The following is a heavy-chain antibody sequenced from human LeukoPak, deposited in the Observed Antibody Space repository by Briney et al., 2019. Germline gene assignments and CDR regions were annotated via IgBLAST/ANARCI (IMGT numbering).Heavy chain of an antibody. D-gene: IGHD3-10*01. CDR2: ISGSGGRT. Sequence: GGSLRLSCAASGFTFSSYAMSWVRQAPGKGLEWVSSISGSGGRTHYADSVRGRFTISRDNSKNTLYLQMNSLRAEDTAVYYCARGAYGSGSYGDNWFDPWGQGTLVTVSS. J-gene: IGHJ5*02. CDR1: GFTFSSYA. CDR3: ARGAYGSGSYGDNWFDP. V-gene: IGHV3-23*01.